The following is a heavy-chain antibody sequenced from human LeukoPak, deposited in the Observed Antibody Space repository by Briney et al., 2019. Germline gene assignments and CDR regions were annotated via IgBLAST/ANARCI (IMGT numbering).Heavy chain of an antibody. Sequence: SETLSLTCAVYGGSFSGYYWSWIRQPPGNGLEWIGEINHSGSTNYNPSLKSRVTISVDTSKNQFSLKLSSVTAADTAVYYCARGYGIWFGELTRWFDPWGQGTLVTVSS. CDR1: GGSFSGYY. V-gene: IGHV4-34*01. D-gene: IGHD3-10*01. CDR2: INHSGST. J-gene: IGHJ5*02. CDR3: ARGYGIWFGELTRWFDP.